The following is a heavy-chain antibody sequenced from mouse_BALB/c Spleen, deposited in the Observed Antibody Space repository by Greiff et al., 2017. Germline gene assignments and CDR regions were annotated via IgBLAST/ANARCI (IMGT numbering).Heavy chain of an antibody. D-gene: IGHD1-1*01. CDR2: ISTYYGDA. Sequence: QVQLQQSGAELVRPGVSVKISCKGSGYTFTDYAMHWVKQSHAKSLEWIGVISTYYGDASYNQKFKGKATMTVDKSSSTAYMELARLTSEDSAIYYCARGIGSSYGYFDYWGQGTTLTVSS. CDR3: ARGIGSSYGYFDY. J-gene: IGHJ2*01. V-gene: IGHV1S137*01. CDR1: GYTFTDYA.